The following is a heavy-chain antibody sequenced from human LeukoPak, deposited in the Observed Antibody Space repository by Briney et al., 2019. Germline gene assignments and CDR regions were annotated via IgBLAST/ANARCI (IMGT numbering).Heavy chain of an antibody. J-gene: IGHJ6*02. D-gene: IGHD3-10*01. CDR3: ARKKGFMVRGGSYGMDV. Sequence: GGSLRLSCAASGFTVSSNYMSWVRQAPGKGLEWVSVIYSGGSTYYADSVKGRFTISRDNSKNTLYLQMNSLRAEDTAVYYCARKKGFMVRGGSYGMDVWGQGTTVTVSS. CDR2: IYSGGST. CDR1: GFTVSSNY. V-gene: IGHV3-66*01.